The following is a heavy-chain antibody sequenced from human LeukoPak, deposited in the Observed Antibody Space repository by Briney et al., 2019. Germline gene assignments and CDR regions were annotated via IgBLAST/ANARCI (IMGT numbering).Heavy chain of an antibody. CDR3: ARDRRYNTAPHDAFDI. Sequence: PSETLSLTCTVSGGSISSYYWSWIRQPAGKGLEWIGRIYTSGSTNYNPSLKSRVTMSVDTSKNQFSLKLSSVTAADTAVYYCARDRRYNTAPHDAFDIWGQGTVVTISS. V-gene: IGHV4-4*07. D-gene: IGHD1-14*01. CDR2: IYTSGST. J-gene: IGHJ3*02. CDR1: GGSISSYY.